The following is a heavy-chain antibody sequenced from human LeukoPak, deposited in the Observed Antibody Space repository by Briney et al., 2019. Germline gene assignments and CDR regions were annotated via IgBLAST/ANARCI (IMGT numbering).Heavy chain of an antibody. J-gene: IGHJ4*02. Sequence: PGGCLRLSCAASGLILSVYGIQCVRQAPGRGREGGAFIRFDGSRKYYTDSVKSRFTISRDNSRNTVHLHMNGLRVEDTAVYYCAIGGTASKPSDLDYWGQGTLVTVSS. CDR2: IRFDGSRK. V-gene: IGHV3-30*02. D-gene: IGHD1/OR15-1a*01. CDR1: GLILSVYG. CDR3: AIGGTASKPSDLDY.